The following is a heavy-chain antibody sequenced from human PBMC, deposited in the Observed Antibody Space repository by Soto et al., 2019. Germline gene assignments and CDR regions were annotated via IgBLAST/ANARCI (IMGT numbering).Heavy chain of an antibody. Sequence: SLRLSCAASGFMFNNYAMSWVRQAPGKGLEWVSTVSVGGGTTYYADSLKGRFTISRDNSKKTVYLQMNRLRADDTAIYYCAKGLYYYDSSGYRLFDYWGRGTLVTVSS. V-gene: IGHV3-23*01. J-gene: IGHJ4*02. D-gene: IGHD3-22*01. CDR3: AKGLYYYDSSGYRLFDY. CDR1: GFMFNNYA. CDR2: VSVGGGTT.